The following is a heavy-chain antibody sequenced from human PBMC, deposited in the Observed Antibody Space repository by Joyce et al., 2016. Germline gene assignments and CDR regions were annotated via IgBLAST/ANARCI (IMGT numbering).Heavy chain of an antibody. D-gene: IGHD4-23*01. J-gene: IGHJ4*02. CDR2: INRDGSIT. V-gene: IGHV3-74*03. CDR1: GFTFSSYW. CDR3: ARLRRWSGPSDC. Sequence: EVQLVESGGGLVQPGGSLRLSCAASGFTFSSYWMYWVRKAPGKGLVWVSRINRDGSITTYADSVKGRFTISRDNAKNTLYLQMNILRAEDTAVYYCARLRRWSGPSDCWGQGTLVTVSS.